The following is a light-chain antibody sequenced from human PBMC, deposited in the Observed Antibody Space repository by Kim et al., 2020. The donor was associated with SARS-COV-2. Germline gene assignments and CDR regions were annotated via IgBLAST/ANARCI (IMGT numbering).Light chain of an antibody. V-gene: IGKV3-20*01. CDR1: QSVSNRY. CDR3: QEYGSS. CDR2: GAS. J-gene: IGKJ5*01. Sequence: LSLSPGESATLSCRASQSVSNRYLAWYQQKPGQAPRLLIYGASSRATGIPDRFSGSGSGTDFTLTISRLEPEDFAVYYCQEYGSSFGQGTRLEIK.